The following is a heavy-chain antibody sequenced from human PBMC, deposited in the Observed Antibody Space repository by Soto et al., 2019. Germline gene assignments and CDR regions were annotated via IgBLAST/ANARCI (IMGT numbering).Heavy chain of an antibody. CDR2: IIPIFGTA. J-gene: IGHJ4*02. D-gene: IGHD3-22*01. Sequence: SVKVSCKASGGTFSIYAISWVRQAPGQGLEWMGGIIPIFGTANYAQKFQGRVTITADESTSTAYMELSSLRSEDTAVYYCARVVPYYYDSSGYGYFDYWGQGTLVTVSS. CDR1: GGTFSIYA. V-gene: IGHV1-69*13. CDR3: ARVVPYYYDSSGYGYFDY.